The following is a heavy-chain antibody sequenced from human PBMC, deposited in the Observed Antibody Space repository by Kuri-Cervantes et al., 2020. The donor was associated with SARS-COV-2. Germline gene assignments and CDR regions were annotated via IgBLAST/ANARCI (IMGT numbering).Heavy chain of an antibody. D-gene: IGHD2-2*01. V-gene: IGHV4-39*07. CDR1: GGSISSSSYY. CDR3: ARRLGDIVVVPAAISPQPEGRWFDP. Sequence: SETLSLTCTVSGGSISSSSYYWGWIRQPPGKGLEWIGSIYYSGSTYYNPSLKSRVTISVDTSKNQFSLKLSSVTAADTDVYYCARRLGDIVVVPAAISPQPEGRWFDPWGQGTLVTVSS. J-gene: IGHJ5*02. CDR2: IYYSGST.